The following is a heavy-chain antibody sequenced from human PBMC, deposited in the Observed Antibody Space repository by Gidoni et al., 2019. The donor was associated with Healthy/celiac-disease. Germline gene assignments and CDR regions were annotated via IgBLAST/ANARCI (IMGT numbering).Heavy chain of an antibody. CDR1: GLTLSRYA. Sequence: QVQLADSGGGVVQPGRSLRLSCSAPGLTLSRYAWPWVRQAPGKGPEWVAVISYDGSNKYYADSVKGRFTISRDNSKNTLYLQMNSLRAEDTAVYYCARTYSSGWYSDYYYYGMDVWGQGTTVTVSS. CDR3: ARTYSSGWYSDYYYYGMDV. CDR2: ISYDGSNK. V-gene: IGHV3-30*04. J-gene: IGHJ6*02. D-gene: IGHD6-19*01.